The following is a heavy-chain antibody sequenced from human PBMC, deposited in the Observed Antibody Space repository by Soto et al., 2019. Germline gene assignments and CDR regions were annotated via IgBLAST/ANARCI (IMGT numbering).Heavy chain of an antibody. V-gene: IGHV3-23*01. CDR2: MSGRGATT. D-gene: IGHD1-7*01. J-gene: IGHJ4*01. CDR3: AKEECVTGPGTYGAIGF. CDR1: GFTLSSYV. Sequence: EVQLLEAGGGLVQPGGALRISCAASGFTLSSYVMSWVRQPPGKGLEWVATMSGRGATTNYAESVKGRFTISIDDSKNTFYLQLNRLRDDAAAVYYGAKEECVTGPGTYGAIGFWGRGILVNVSS.